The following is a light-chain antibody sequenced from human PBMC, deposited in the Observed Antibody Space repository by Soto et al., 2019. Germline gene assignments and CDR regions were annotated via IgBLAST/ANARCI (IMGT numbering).Light chain of an antibody. CDR3: QQYDNVSWT. J-gene: IGKJ1*01. CDR2: DAS. V-gene: IGKV3-15*01. CDR1: QSVRSS. Sequence: IVLTHSPGTLSVSPGERPTLFCRASQSVRSSLAWYQQKPGQAPRLFIYDASTRATGIPARFSGSGSGTDFTLTISRLEPGDCEVYFCQQYDNVSWTFGQGTKVDIK.